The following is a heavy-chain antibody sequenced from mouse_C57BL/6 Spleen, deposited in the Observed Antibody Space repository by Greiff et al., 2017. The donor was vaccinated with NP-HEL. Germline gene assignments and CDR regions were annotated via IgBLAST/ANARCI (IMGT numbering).Heavy chain of an antibody. V-gene: IGHV14-1*01. Sequence: EVKLEESGAELVRPGASVKLSCTASGFNIKDYYMHWVKQRPEQGLEWIGRIDPEDGDTEYAPKFQGKATMTADTSSNTAYLQLSSLTSEDTAVYYCTTPITTLVDFDYWGQGTTLTVSS. D-gene: IGHD1-1*01. CDR2: IDPEDGDT. CDR3: TTPITTLVDFDY. CDR1: GFNIKDYY. J-gene: IGHJ2*01.